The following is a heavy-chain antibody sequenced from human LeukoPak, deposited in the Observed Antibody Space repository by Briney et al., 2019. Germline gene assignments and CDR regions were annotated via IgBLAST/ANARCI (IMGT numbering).Heavy chain of an antibody. CDR2: IGGRGGST. Sequence: PGGSLRLSCAGSGFTFSSYVMSWVRQGPGKGLEWVSAIGGRGGSTYYADSLGGRFTISRDNSKDMVYLQMNSLKVEDTATYYCGKEGGAWGQGTKVTVSS. CDR1: GFTFSSYV. V-gene: IGHV3-23*01. CDR3: GKEGGA. J-gene: IGHJ5*02. D-gene: IGHD3-16*01.